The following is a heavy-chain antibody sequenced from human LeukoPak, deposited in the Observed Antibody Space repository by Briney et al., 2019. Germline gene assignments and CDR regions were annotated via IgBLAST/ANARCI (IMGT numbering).Heavy chain of an antibody. V-gene: IGHV1-2*02. J-gene: IGHJ5*02. CDR3: ARDNSVEDTARWFDP. CDR1: GYTFTSYY. D-gene: IGHD4-23*01. Sequence: ASVKVSCKASGYTFTSYYMHWVRQAPGQGLEWMGWINPNSGGTNYAQKFQGRVTMTRDMSTSTDYMELSSLRSEDTAVYYCARDNSVEDTARWFDPWGQGTLVTVSS. CDR2: INPNSGGT.